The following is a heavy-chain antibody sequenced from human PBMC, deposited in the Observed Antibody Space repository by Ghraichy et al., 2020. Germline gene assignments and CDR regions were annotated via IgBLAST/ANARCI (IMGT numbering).Heavy chain of an antibody. Sequence: GASLRLSCAASGFTFSDYAIHWVRQAPGKGLEWVTIISSDGGSQNYADSVRGRFTISRDNSKNTLYLQMNSLRPEDTAVYFCARPKDVGSYDFLIQYWGQGTLVTVSS. CDR1: GFTFSDYA. D-gene: IGHD3/OR15-3a*01. J-gene: IGHJ4*02. CDR2: ISSDGGSQ. CDR3: ARPKDVGSYDFLIQY. V-gene: IGHV3-30*04.